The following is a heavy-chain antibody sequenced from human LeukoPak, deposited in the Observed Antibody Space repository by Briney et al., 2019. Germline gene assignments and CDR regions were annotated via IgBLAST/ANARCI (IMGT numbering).Heavy chain of an antibody. CDR3: ARNLIPEQLVLSF. Sequence: SETLSLTCTVSGYSISSGYYWNWIRQPPGKGLEWIGYIYYTGSTNYNPSLKSRVTMSVDTSKNQFTLNLKSVTPEDTAVYYCARNLIPEQLVLSFWGQGTLVTVSS. V-gene: IGHV4-61*01. CDR2: IYYTGST. J-gene: IGHJ4*02. D-gene: IGHD6-13*01. CDR1: GYSISSGYY.